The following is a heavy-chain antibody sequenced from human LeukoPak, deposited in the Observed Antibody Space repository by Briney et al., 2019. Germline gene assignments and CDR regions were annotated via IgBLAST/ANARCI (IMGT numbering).Heavy chain of an antibody. V-gene: IGHV1-69*13. CDR2: IIPIVGTT. J-gene: IGHJ4*02. D-gene: IGHD1-1*01. Sequence: GASVKVSCKASGGTFSSYAFSWVRQAPGQGLEWMGGIIPIVGTTNYAQMFQGRVTITADESTSTAYMELSSLRSEDTAVYYCARESPSTFYFDYWGQGTLVTVSS. CDR1: GGTFSSYA. CDR3: ARESPSTFYFDY.